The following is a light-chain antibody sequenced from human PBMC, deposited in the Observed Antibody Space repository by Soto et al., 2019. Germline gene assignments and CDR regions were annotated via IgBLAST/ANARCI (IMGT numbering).Light chain of an antibody. J-gene: IGKJ1*01. CDR1: QSISSW. Sequence: DIQMTQSPSTLSASVGDRVTLTCRASQSISSWLAWYQQKPGKAPKLLIYKASTLETGVPSRFSGSGSGTEFTLTISSLQPADFATYYCQQSHTFWTFGQGTKVEIK. CDR3: QQSHTFWT. CDR2: KAS. V-gene: IGKV1-5*03.